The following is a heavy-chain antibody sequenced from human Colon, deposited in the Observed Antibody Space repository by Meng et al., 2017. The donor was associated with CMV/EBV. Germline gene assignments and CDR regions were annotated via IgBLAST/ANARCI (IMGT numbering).Heavy chain of an antibody. J-gene: IGHJ4*02. Sequence: SLKISCAASGFTFSDYFMDWIRQSPGKGLEWVGRAKNSAHNYATEYAASVKGRFTISRDDSNNSLSLQMNSLKSDDTAVYYCVRDGRKYSFDFWGQGTLVTVSS. D-gene: IGHD2-15*01. CDR3: VRDGRKYSFDF. CDR2: AKNSAHNYAT. V-gene: IGHV3-72*01. CDR1: GFTFSDYF.